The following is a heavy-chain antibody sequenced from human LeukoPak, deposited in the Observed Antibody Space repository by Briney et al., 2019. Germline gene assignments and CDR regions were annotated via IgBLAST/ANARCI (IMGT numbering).Heavy chain of an antibody. V-gene: IGHV3-7*03. D-gene: IGHD3-3*01. CDR1: GFTFSSYW. Sequence: GGSLRLSCAASGFTFSSYWMSWVRQAPGKGLEWVANIKQDGSEKYYVDSVKGRFTISRDNAKNSLYLQMNSLRAEDTAVYYCAKMADFWSGELFDPWGQGTLVTVSS. CDR2: IKQDGSEK. J-gene: IGHJ5*02. CDR3: AKMADFWSGELFDP.